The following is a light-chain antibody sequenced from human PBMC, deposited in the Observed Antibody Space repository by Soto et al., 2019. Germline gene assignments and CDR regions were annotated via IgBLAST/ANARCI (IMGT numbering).Light chain of an antibody. J-gene: IGKJ1*01. CDR3: QQRSSWPWT. V-gene: IGKV3-11*01. Sequence: EIVLTQSPATLSLSPGDRATLSCRASHSVGSLLAWYRQKPGQAPRLLIYFGSNRAAGIPPRFSGSGSGMEFTLTIDSLLPEDFALFYCQQRSSWPWTFGQGTRVEVK. CDR1: HSVGSL. CDR2: FGS.